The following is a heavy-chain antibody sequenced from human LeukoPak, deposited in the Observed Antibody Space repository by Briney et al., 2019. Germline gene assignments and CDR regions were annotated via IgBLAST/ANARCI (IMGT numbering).Heavy chain of an antibody. CDR2: INPNSGGT. D-gene: IGHD2-15*01. V-gene: IGHV1-2*02. CDR3: ARLEYCSGGSCYFFGI. CDR1: GYTFTGYY. Sequence: ASVKVSCKASGYTFTGYYMHWVRQAPGQGLEWMGWINPNSGGTNYAQKFQGRVTMTRDTSISIAYMELSRLRSDDTAVYYCARLEYCSGGSCYFFGIWGQGTMVTVSS. J-gene: IGHJ3*02.